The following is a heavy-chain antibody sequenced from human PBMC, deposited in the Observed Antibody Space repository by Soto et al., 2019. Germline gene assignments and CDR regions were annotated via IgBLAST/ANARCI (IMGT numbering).Heavy chain of an antibody. CDR1: GGSFSDYY. CDR3: ARTVPPAGTFVYYYYMDV. CDR2: INHSGST. Sequence: SETLSLTCAVYGGSFSDYYWSWIRQPPGRGLEWIGEINHSGSTKYNPSLKSRVTISVDTSKKQFSLKLSSVTAADTAVYYCARTVPPAGTFVYYYYMDVWGKGTTVTVS. V-gene: IGHV4-34*01. J-gene: IGHJ6*03. D-gene: IGHD6-13*01.